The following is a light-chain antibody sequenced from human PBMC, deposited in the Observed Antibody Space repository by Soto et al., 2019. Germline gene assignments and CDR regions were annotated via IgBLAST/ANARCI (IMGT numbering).Light chain of an antibody. J-gene: IGKJ1*01. Sequence: DIQMPQSPSTLSRSVGDRVTITCRASQTISSWLAWYQQKPGKAPKLLIYDASSLESGVPSRFSGSGSGTEFTLTISSLQPDDFATYYCQQYNSYSWTFGQGTKVDIK. CDR1: QTISSW. CDR3: QQYNSYSWT. V-gene: IGKV1-5*01. CDR2: DAS.